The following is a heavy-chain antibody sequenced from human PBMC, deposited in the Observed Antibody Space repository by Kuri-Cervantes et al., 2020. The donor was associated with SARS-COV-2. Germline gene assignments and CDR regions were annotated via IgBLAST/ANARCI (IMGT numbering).Heavy chain of an antibody. CDR3: AKGILPTWGSDYFKGEYFQH. V-gene: IGHV3-64*01. D-gene: IGHD2-15*01. CDR1: GFTFSSYA. CDR2: ISSNGGST. Sequence: GGSPRLSCAASGFTFSSYAMHWVRQAPGKGLEYVSAISSNGGSTYYANSVKGRFTISRDNSKNTLYLQMNSLRAEDTAVYYCAKGILPTWGSDYFKGEYFQHWGQGTLVTVSS. J-gene: IGHJ1*01.